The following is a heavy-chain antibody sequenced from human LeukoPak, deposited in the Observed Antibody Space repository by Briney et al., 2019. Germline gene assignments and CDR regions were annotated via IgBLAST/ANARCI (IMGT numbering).Heavy chain of an antibody. D-gene: IGHD1-1*01. CDR3: ARKERRWSYFDF. Sequence: RGSLRLSCAASGFTVSSNYMSWVRQAPGKGLEWVSVIYSGGSTYYADSVKGRFTISRHNSKQTLYLQMNSARVENTAGDYCARKERRWSYFDFWGQGTLVTVFS. CDR1: GFTVSSNY. CDR2: IYSGGST. J-gene: IGHJ4*02. V-gene: IGHV3-53*04.